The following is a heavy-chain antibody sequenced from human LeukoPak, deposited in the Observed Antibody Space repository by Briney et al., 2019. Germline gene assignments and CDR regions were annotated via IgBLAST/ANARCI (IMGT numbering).Heavy chain of an antibody. V-gene: IGHV4/OR15-8*02. CDR1: GGSISGTNW. CDR2: ISLAGQT. Sequence: PSETLSLTCGVSGGSISGTNWWSWVRQPPGQGLEWIGEISLAGQTNYNPSLNGRVTISLDKSSNQLSLHLTSVTAADTATYFCSRESGPFCPFGYWGQGTLVTVSS. D-gene: IGHD1-26*01. CDR3: SRESGPFCPFGY. J-gene: IGHJ4*02.